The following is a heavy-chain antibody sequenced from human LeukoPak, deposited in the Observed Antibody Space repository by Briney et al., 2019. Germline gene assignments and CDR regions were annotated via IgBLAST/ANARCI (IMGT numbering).Heavy chain of an antibody. V-gene: IGHV4-38-2*02. D-gene: IGHD2-8*01. Sequence: SETLSLTCTVSGGSISSYYWSWIRQPPGKGLEWIGSIYHSGSTYYNPSLKSRVTISVDTSKNQFSLKLSSVTAADTAVYYCARDLMGEFDYWGQGTLVTVSS. CDR1: GGSISSYY. CDR3: ARDLMGEFDY. J-gene: IGHJ4*02. CDR2: IYHSGST.